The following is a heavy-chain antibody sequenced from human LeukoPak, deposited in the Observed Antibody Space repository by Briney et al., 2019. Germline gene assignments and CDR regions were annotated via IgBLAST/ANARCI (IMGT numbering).Heavy chain of an antibody. J-gene: IGHJ6*02. CDR3: AKSWAARGSAADYYGMDV. CDR2: ISGSADGT. Sequence: GGSLRLSCAASGFTFNNYALSWVRQAPGKGLEWVPAISGSADGTFYADSVKGRFTISRDNSKNTLYLQMNSLRAEDTAVYYCAKSWAARGSAADYYGMDVWGQGTTVTVSS. CDR1: GFTFNNYA. V-gene: IGHV3-23*01. D-gene: IGHD3-10*01.